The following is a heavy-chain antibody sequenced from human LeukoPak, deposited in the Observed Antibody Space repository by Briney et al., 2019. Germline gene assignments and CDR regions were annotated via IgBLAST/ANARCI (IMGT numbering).Heavy chain of an antibody. CDR3: ARSWTTYRRYFDY. D-gene: IGHD1-1*01. V-gene: IGHV4-30-4*08. J-gene: IGHJ4*02. CDR2: IYYSGST. Sequence: SQTLSLTCTVSGGSISSGDYYWRWIRQPPGKGLEWIGYIYYSGSTYYNPSLKSRVTISVDPSKNQFSLRLSSVTAADTAVYYCARSWTTYRRYFDYWGQGTLVTVSS. CDR1: GGSISSGDYY.